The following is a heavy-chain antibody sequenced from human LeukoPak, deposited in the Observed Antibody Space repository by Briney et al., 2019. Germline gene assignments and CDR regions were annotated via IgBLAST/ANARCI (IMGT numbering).Heavy chain of an antibody. CDR1: GGSISSSSYY. CDR3: ARVGVIVVVVAAEYRFDP. CDR2: IYYSGST. V-gene: IGHV4-39*07. Sequence: PSETLSLTCTVSGGSISSSSYYWGWIRQPPGKGLEWIGSIYYSGSTYYNPSLKSRVTISVDTSKNQFSLKLSSVTAADTAVYYCARVGVIVVVVAAEYRFDPWGQGTLVTVSS. J-gene: IGHJ5*02. D-gene: IGHD2-15*01.